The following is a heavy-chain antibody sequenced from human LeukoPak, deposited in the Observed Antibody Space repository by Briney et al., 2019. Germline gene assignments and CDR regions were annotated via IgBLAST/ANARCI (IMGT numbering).Heavy chain of an antibody. CDR3: ANNQIAAAGTGDFQH. CDR2: ISSSSTYI. V-gene: IGHV3-21*04. J-gene: IGHJ1*01. D-gene: IGHD6-13*01. CDR1: GFTSSSYS. Sequence: GGSLRLSCAASGFTSSSYSMNWVRQAPGKGLEWVSAISSSSTYIYYADSVKGRFTISRDNSKNTLYLQMNSLRAEDTAVYYCANNQIAAAGTGDFQHWGQGTLVTVSS.